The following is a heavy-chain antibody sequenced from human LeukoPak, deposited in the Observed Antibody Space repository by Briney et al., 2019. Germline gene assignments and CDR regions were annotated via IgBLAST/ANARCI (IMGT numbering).Heavy chain of an antibody. CDR1: GYSFASYW. CDR3: ARFGVQSTVTTGDY. Sequence: GESLKISCKGSGYSFASYWIAWVRQLPGQGLEWMGIIYPGDSATRYSPSFQGQVTISADKSINTAYLQWISLKASDTAMYYCARFGVQSTVTTGDYWGQGTLVTVSS. D-gene: IGHD4-17*01. CDR2: IYPGDSAT. J-gene: IGHJ4*02. V-gene: IGHV5-51*01.